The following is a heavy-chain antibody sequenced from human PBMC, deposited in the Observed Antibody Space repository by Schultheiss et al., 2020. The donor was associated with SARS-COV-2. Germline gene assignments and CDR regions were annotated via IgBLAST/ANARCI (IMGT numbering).Heavy chain of an antibody. Sequence: GGSLRLSCAASGFTVSSNYMSWVRQAPGKGLEWVSGISWNSGSIGYADSVKGRFTISRDNAKNSLYLQMNSLRAEDTALYYCAKDIAARPGYFDYWGQGTLVTVSS. CDR2: ISWNSGSI. J-gene: IGHJ4*02. V-gene: IGHV3-9*01. D-gene: IGHD6-6*01. CDR3: AKDIAARPGYFDY. CDR1: GFTVSSNY.